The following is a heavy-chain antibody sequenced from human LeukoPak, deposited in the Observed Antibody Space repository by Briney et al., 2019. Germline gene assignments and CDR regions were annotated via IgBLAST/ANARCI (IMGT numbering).Heavy chain of an antibody. CDR1: GGSISSSSYY. Sequence: PSETLSLTCTVSGGSISSSSYYWSWIRQPPGKGLEWIGYIYYSGSTNYNPSLKSRVTMSVDTSKNQFSLKLSSVTAADTAVYYCARATDITMIVNWGQGTLVTVSS. CDR3: ARATDITMIVN. V-gene: IGHV4-61*01. D-gene: IGHD3-22*01. CDR2: IYYSGST. J-gene: IGHJ4*02.